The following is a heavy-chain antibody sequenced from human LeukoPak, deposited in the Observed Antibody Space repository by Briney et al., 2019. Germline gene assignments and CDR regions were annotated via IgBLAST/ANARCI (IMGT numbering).Heavy chain of an antibody. CDR2: IYYSGST. CDR1: GGSISSYY. D-gene: IGHD2-21*02. Sequence: SETLSLTCTVSGGSISSYYWSWIRQPPGKGLEWIGYIYYSGSTNYNPSLKSRVTISVDTSKIQFSLKLSSVTAADTAVYYCARMDCGGDCYPHRFDYWGQGTLVTVSS. V-gene: IGHV4-59*08. J-gene: IGHJ4*02. CDR3: ARMDCGGDCYPHRFDY.